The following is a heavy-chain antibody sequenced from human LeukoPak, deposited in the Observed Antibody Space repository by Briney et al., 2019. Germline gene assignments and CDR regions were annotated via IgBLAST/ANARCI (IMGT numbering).Heavy chain of an antibody. CDR3: ARDTNWNYGYNWFDP. D-gene: IGHD1-7*01. CDR2: LSTSTTRT. CDR1: GFTFSTYG. V-gene: IGHV3-23*01. Sequence: GGSLRLSCAASGFTFSTYGMSWVRQAPGKGLEWVSTLSTSTTRTYYADSVKGRFTISRDNSKNTLYLQMNSLRAEDTAVYYCARDTNWNYGYNWFDPWGQGTLVTVSS. J-gene: IGHJ5*02.